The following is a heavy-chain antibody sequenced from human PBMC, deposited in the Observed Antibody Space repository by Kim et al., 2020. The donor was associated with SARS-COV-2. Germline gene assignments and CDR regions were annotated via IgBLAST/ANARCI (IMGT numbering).Heavy chain of an antibody. CDR3: VGHKASRRLVINIYYGMDV. Sequence: SETLSLTCAVSGGSISSSNWWSWVRQPPGKGLEWIGEIYHSGSTNYNPSLKSRVTISVDKSKNQFSLKLSSVTAADTAVYYCVGHKASRRLVINIYYGMDVWGQGTTVTVSS. CDR1: GGSISSSNW. J-gene: IGHJ6*02. CDR2: IYHSGST. V-gene: IGHV4-4*02. D-gene: IGHD3-9*01.